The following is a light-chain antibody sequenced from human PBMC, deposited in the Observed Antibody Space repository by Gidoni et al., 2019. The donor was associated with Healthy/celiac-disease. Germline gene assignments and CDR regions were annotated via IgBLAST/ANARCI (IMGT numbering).Light chain of an antibody. V-gene: IGKV3-11*01. J-gene: IGKJ2*01. Sequence: VLTHSPATLSLSPGERATLSCRASQSVSSYLAWYQQKPGQAPRLLIYDASNRATGIPARFSGSGSGTDFTLTISSLEPEDFAVYYCQQRSNWPSMYTFGQGTKLEIK. CDR1: QSVSSY. CDR2: DAS. CDR3: QQRSNWPSMYT.